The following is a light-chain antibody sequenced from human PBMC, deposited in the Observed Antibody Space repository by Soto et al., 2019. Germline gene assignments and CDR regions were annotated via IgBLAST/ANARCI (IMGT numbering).Light chain of an antibody. J-gene: IGKJ2*01. Sequence: NFQMTQSPSAMSASVGDRVTITCRARQGISNYLAWFQQKPGKVPKHLIYAASSLQSGVPSRFSGSGSGTEFTLTISSLQPEDFATYYCLQHNSYPPYTFGQGTKLEIK. CDR3: LQHNSYPPYT. CDR1: QGISNY. CDR2: AAS. V-gene: IGKV1D-17*01.